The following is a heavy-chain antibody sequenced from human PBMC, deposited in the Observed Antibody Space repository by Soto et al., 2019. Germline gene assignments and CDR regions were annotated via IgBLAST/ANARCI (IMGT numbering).Heavy chain of an antibody. J-gene: IGHJ4*02. CDR2: ISTSKGNT. V-gene: IGHV1-18*01. CDR1: GYTFTSYG. CDR3: ATRSPAFDF. Sequence: QVQLVQSGPEVKKPGASVKVSCKTSGYTFTSYGIAWVRQAPGQGLEWMGWISTSKGNTNYAQKFQGRVTMTTDTSTSTAYMELRSLRSDDTAVYYCATRSPAFDFWGQGTQVTVSS.